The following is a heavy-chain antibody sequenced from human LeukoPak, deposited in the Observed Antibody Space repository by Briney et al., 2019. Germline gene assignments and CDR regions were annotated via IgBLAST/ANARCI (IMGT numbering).Heavy chain of an antibody. CDR3: ARDIVMVTYWFDP. Sequence: ASVKLSCKASGGTFSSYAISWVRQAPGQGLEWMGWINPNSGGTNYAQKFQGRVTMTRDTSISTAYMELSRLRSDDTAVYYCARDIVMVTYWFDPWGQGTLVTVSS. D-gene: IGHD5-18*01. J-gene: IGHJ5*02. CDR1: GGTFSSYA. CDR2: INPNSGGT. V-gene: IGHV1-2*02.